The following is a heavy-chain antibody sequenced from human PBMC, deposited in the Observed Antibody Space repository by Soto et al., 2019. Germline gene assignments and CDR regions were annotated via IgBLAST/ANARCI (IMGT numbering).Heavy chain of an antibody. CDR2: INPSGGST. V-gene: IGHV1-46*01. CDR1: GYTFTSYY. D-gene: IGHD2-15*01. J-gene: IGHJ4*02. CDR3: ARDPVVVVAATKFDY. Sequence: QVQLVQSGAEVKKPGASVKVSCKASGYTFTSYYMHWVRQAPGQGLEWMGIINPSGGSTSYAQKFQGRVTMTRDTSTSTVYMELSSLRSEDTAVYYCARDPVVVVAATKFDYWGQGTLVTVSS.